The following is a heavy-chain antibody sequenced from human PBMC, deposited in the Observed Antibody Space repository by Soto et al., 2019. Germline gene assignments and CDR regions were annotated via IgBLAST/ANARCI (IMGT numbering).Heavy chain of an antibody. CDR1: GFTFDDHT. J-gene: IGHJ3*02. V-gene: IGHV3-43*01. CDR3: VKDGTVDGYVGAFDI. Sequence: PGGSLRLSCAASGFTFDDHTLHWVRQAPGKGLEWVSLISWDGGSAYYADSVKGRFTISRDNIKDSLYLQMNGLRTDDTALYYCVKDGTVDGYVGAFDIWGQGTMVTVSS. CDR2: ISWDGGSA. D-gene: IGHD5-18*01.